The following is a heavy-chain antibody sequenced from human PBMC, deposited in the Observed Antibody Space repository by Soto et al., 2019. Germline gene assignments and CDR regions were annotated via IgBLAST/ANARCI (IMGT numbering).Heavy chain of an antibody. D-gene: IGHD3-3*01. J-gene: IGHJ6*02. CDR3: ARAYYYDFWSGYYPSYYYGMDV. CDR2: ISAYNGNT. V-gene: IGHV1-18*04. Sequence: GASVKVSCKASGYTFTSYGISWVRQATGQGLEWMGWISAYNGNTNYAQKLQGRVTMTTDTSTSTAYMELRSLRSDDTAVYYCARAYYYDFWSGYYPSYYYGMDVWGQGTTVTVSS. CDR1: GYTFTSYG.